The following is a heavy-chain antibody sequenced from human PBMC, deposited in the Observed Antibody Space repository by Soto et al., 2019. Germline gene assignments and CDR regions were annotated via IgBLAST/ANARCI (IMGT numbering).Heavy chain of an antibody. V-gene: IGHV3-7*01. CDR3: AREDFYRFDY. CDR2: IKEDGSAK. CDR1: GFTFTSYG. J-gene: IGHJ4*02. Sequence: EVQLVESGGGLVQPGGSLRVSCAASGFTFTSYGLSWVRQAPGKGLEWVANIKEDGSAKYYLDSVKGRFTIARDNAKTSLYLQMNSLRADGTAVSYCAREDFYRFDYWGQGTLVPVSS.